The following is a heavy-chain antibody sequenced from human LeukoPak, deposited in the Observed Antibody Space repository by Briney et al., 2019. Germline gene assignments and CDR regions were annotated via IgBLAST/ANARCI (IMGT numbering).Heavy chain of an antibody. CDR1: GYSFTSYW. CDR2: IYPGDSDT. J-gene: IGHJ4*02. D-gene: IGHD6-13*01. V-gene: IGHV5-51*01. CDR3: ARLWRGGNQQLVLGY. Sequence: GASLQISCQGSGYSFTSYWIGWVRQLPGKGLEWMGIIYPGDSDTRYSPSFQGQVAISADKSISTAYQQWSSLKASDTAMYYCARLWRGGNQQLVLGYWGQGTLVTVSS.